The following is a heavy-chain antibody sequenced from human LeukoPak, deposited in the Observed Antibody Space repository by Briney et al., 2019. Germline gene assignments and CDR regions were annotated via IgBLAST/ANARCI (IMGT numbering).Heavy chain of an antibody. CDR3: ARERNFYYFDY. J-gene: IGHJ4*02. V-gene: IGHV3-21*01. CDR2: ITGDCNYI. Sequence: GGSLRLSCAASGFTFNDYTMTWVRQAPGKGLEWVSSITGDCNYIFYADSVKGRFTISRDNAQDSLFLELNSLRGEDTAVYYCARERNFYYFDYWGQGALVTVSS. D-gene: IGHD3-3*01. CDR1: GFTFNDYT.